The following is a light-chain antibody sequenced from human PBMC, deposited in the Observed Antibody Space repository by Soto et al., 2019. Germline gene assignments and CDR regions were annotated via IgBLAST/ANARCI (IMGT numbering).Light chain of an antibody. CDR1: QSVSSSY. J-gene: IGKJ4*01. CDR2: GAS. Sequence: EIVLTQSPGTLSLSPGERATLSCWASQSVSSSYLAWYQQKPGQAPRLLIYGASSRATGIPDRFSGSGSGTDFTLTISRLEPEEFAVYYCHQYDSSPLTFGGGTKVEIK. CDR3: HQYDSSPLT. V-gene: IGKV3-20*01.